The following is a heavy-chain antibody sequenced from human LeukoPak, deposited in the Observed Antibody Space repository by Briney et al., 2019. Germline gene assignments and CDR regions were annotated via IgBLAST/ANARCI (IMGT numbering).Heavy chain of an antibody. Sequence: SETLSLTCTVSGGSVSNGNYYWSWLRRPPGKALEWIGYIYYSGNTNYNPSLEGRVTISVDTSKNHFSVKPSSVTAADTAVYYCARSQNYYGSGDYWSQGTLVTVSS. CDR3: ARSQNYYGSGDY. CDR2: IYYSGNT. D-gene: IGHD3-10*01. J-gene: IGHJ4*02. CDR1: GGSVSNGNYY. V-gene: IGHV4-61*03.